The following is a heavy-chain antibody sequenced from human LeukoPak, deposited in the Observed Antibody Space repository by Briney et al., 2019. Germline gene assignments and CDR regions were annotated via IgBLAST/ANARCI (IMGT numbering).Heavy chain of an antibody. CDR1: GGSISSYY. Sequence: SETLSLTCTVSGGSISSYYWSWIRQPAGKGLEWIGRIYTSGSTNYNPSLKSRVAMSVDTSKNQFSLKLSSVTAADTAVYYCARDLSYSSSWNFDYWGQGTLVTASS. CDR3: ARDLSYSSSWNFDY. J-gene: IGHJ4*02. V-gene: IGHV4-4*07. CDR2: IYTSGST. D-gene: IGHD6-13*01.